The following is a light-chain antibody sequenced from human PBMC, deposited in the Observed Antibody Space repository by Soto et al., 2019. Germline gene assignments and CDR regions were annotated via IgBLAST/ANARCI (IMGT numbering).Light chain of an antibody. Sequence: EIVLTQSPGTLSLSPGERATLSCRASQSVSTYLAWYQQKPGRAPRLLIYDVSNRATGIPPRFSGSGSGTDFTLTIDRLEPEDFAMYYCQQYSDSPPTFGQGTKVDIK. CDR1: QSVSTY. CDR2: DVS. V-gene: IGKV3-20*01. CDR3: QQYSDSPPT. J-gene: IGKJ1*01.